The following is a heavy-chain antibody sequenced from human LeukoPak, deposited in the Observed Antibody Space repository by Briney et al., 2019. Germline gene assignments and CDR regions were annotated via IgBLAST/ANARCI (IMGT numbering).Heavy chain of an antibody. CDR3: ARGRPRIAAAAYYFDY. Sequence: SETLSLTCAVYGGSFSGYYWSWIRQPPGKGLEWIGEINHSGSTNYNPSLKSRVTISVDTSKNQFSLKPSSVTAADTAVYYCARGRPRIAAAAYYFDYWGQGTLVTVSS. CDR1: GGSFSGYY. J-gene: IGHJ4*02. D-gene: IGHD6-13*01. CDR2: INHSGST. V-gene: IGHV4-34*01.